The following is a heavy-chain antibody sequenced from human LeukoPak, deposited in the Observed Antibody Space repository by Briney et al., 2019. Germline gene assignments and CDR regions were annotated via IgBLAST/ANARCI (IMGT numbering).Heavy chain of an antibody. CDR3: ARDLGEYYDTSDNWFDP. V-gene: IGHV3-74*01. CDR2: INSDGINT. CDR1: GFTFSNYW. J-gene: IGHJ5*02. Sequence: PGGSLRLSCAASGFTFSNYWMHWVPQAPGKGLVCVSRINSDGINTIYADSLKGRFTISRDNAKNTLNLQMNSLRAEDTAVYYCARDLGEYYDTSDNWFDPWGQGTLVTVSS. D-gene: IGHD3-22*01.